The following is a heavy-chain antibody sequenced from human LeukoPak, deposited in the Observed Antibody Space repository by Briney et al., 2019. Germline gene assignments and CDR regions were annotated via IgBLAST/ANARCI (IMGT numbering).Heavy chain of an antibody. J-gene: IGHJ4*02. D-gene: IGHD1-1*01. CDR3: ARYNWGAYYFDY. Sequence: GESLKIPCKVSGYSFTTYWIAWVRQMPGKGLEWMGIMYPGDSDTKYSPSFQGEATISADRSINTAYLQWSSLKASDTAMYYCARYNWGAYYFDYWGQGTLVTVSS. CDR1: GYSFTTYW. V-gene: IGHV5-51*01. CDR2: MYPGDSDT.